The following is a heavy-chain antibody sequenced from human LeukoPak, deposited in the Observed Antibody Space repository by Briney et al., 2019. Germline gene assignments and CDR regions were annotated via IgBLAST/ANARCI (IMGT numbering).Heavy chain of an antibody. Sequence: KPGGSLRLSCAASGFTFSSYSMNWVRQAPGKGLEWVSFISSSSSYIYYADSVKGRFTISRDNAKNSLYLQMNSLRAEDTAVYYCAKPIVGPKRTHVDSWGQGSLVTVSS. CDR1: GFTFSSYS. D-gene: IGHD1-26*01. V-gene: IGHV3-21*04. CDR3: AKPIVGPKRTHVDS. CDR2: ISSSSSYI. J-gene: IGHJ4*02.